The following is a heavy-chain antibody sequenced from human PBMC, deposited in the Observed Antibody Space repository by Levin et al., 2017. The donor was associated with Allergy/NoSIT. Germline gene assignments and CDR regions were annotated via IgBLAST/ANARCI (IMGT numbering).Heavy chain of an antibody. V-gene: IGHV3-11*01. CDR1: GFTFSDYY. CDR2: ISSSGSTI. Sequence: GGSLRLSCAASGFTFSDYYMSWIRQAPGKGLEWVSYISSSGSTIYYADSVKGRFTISRDNAKNSLYLQMNSLRAEDTAVYYCASRSRWYYFDYWGQGTLVTVSS. D-gene: IGHD4-23*01. CDR3: ASRSRWYYFDY. J-gene: IGHJ4*02.